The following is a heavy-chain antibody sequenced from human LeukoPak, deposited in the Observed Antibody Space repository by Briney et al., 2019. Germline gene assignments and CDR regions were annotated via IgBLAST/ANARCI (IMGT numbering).Heavy chain of an antibody. CDR1: GFTISSYR. V-gene: IGHV3-48*02. D-gene: IGHD4-11*01. Sequence: PGGSLRLSCAASGFTISSYRMNWVRQAPGKGLEWVSYISSSSSTIYYADSVEGRFTISRDNAKNSLYLQMNSLRDEDTAVYYCARGRGNYVLPYDYWGQGTLVTVSS. J-gene: IGHJ4*02. CDR2: ISSSSSTI. CDR3: ARGRGNYVLPYDY.